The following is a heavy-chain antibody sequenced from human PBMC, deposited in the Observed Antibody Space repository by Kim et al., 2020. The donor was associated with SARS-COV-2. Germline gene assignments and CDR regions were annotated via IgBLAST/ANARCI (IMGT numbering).Heavy chain of an antibody. V-gene: IGHV4-61*01. Sequence: SETLSLTCTVSGGSVSSGSYYWSWIRQPPGKGLEWIGYIYYSGSTNYNPSLKSRVTISVDTSKNQFSLKLSSVTAADTAVFYCARARRGFGELITTGAFLLDYWGQGTLVTVSS. CDR3: ARARRGFGELITTGAFLLDY. D-gene: IGHD3-10*01. CDR1: GGSVSSGSYY. J-gene: IGHJ4*02. CDR2: IYYSGST.